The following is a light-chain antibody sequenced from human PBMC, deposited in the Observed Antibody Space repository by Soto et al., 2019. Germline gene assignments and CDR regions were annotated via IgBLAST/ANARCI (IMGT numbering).Light chain of an antibody. J-gene: IGKJ2*01. Sequence: EIVMTQSPATLSVSPGERATLSCRASQSVSSNLAWYQQKPGQAPRLLIYGASTRATSILARFSGSGSGTEFTLTISSLQDEDFAVNYCQQYNNWPPYTYGKGTKLEIK. CDR1: QSVSSN. V-gene: IGKV3-15*01. CDR3: QQYNNWPPYT. CDR2: GAS.